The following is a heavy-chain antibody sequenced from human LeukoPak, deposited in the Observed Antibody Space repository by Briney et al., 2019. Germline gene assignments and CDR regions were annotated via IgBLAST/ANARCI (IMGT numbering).Heavy chain of an antibody. D-gene: IGHD1-7*01. V-gene: IGHV1-69*05. Sequence: SVKVSCKASGGTFSSYAISWVRQAPGQGLEWIGRIIPIFGAANYAQKFQGRVTITTDESTSTAYMELSSLRSEDTAVYYCAREGTGTTPHPYYYRYMDVWGKGTTVTVSS. CDR2: IIPIFGAA. CDR1: GGTFSSYA. J-gene: IGHJ6*03. CDR3: AREGTGTTPHPYYYRYMDV.